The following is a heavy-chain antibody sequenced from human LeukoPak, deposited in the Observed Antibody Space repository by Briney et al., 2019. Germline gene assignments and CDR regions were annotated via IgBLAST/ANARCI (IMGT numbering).Heavy chain of an antibody. CDR1: GCTLSNNY. Sequence: PGGSLTLSCAASGCTLSNNYMTWVRQAPGKGLEWVSVVHSGGGTYYADSVEGRFTISRDNSKNTLYLRMNSLRAEDTAVYFCARFPGRGGHPSSGYWGQGTLVTVSS. D-gene: IGHD3-10*01. CDR3: ARFPGRGGHPSSGY. J-gene: IGHJ4*02. CDR2: VHSGGGT. V-gene: IGHV3-53*01.